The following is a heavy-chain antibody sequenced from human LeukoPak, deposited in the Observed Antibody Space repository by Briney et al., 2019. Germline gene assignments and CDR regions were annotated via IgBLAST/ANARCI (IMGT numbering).Heavy chain of an antibody. V-gene: IGHV3-53*01. Sequence: GGSLRLSCAASGFTFSSNYMSWVRQAPGKGLEWVSVIYSGGSTYYADSVKGRFTISRDNSKNTLYLQMNSLRAEDTAVYYCAKSREYYDFWSGYYMETYFDYWGQGTLVTVSS. D-gene: IGHD3-3*01. CDR2: IYSGGST. CDR3: AKSREYYDFWSGYYMETYFDY. CDR1: GFTFSSNY. J-gene: IGHJ4*02.